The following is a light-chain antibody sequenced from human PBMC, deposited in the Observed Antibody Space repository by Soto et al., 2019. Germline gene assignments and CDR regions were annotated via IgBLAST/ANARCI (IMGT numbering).Light chain of an antibody. Sequence: EIVMTQSPATLSVSPGERASLSCRASQSVSRNLAWYQQKPGQAPRLLISGASTRATGVPARFSGSGSGTEFTLTISSLQPEDFAVYYCQQYNNWPPITFGQGTRLEIK. CDR2: GAS. CDR3: QQYNNWPPIT. CDR1: QSVSRN. J-gene: IGKJ5*01. V-gene: IGKV3-15*01.